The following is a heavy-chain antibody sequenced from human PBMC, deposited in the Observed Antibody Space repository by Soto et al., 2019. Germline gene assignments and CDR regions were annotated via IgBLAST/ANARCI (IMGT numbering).Heavy chain of an antibody. CDR2: IKGDGSSA. J-gene: IGHJ4*02. V-gene: IGHV3-74*01. CDR1: GFTFSSYW. D-gene: IGHD3-3*01. Sequence: EVQLVESGGGLVQPGGSLRLSCAASGFTFSSYWIHWVRQVPGKGLVWVSRIKGDGSSASYADSVKGRFTISRDNAKNTLYLQMNSLRAEDTAVFYCARGAFGAYYFDHWGQGPPVTVSS. CDR3: ARGAFGAYYFDH.